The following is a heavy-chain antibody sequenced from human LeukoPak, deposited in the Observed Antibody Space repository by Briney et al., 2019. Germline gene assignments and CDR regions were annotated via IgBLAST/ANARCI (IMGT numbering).Heavy chain of an antibody. D-gene: IGHD3-22*01. CDR1: GYTFTSYG. J-gene: IGHJ4*02. V-gene: IGHV1-18*01. Sequence: ASVKVSCKASGYTFTSYGISWVRQAPGQGLEWMGWISAYNGNTNYAQKLQGRVTMTTDTSTSTGYMELRSLRSDDTAVYYCARDSHYYDSSGYYDQDYWGQGTLVTVSS. CDR3: ARDSHYYDSSGYYDQDY. CDR2: ISAYNGNT.